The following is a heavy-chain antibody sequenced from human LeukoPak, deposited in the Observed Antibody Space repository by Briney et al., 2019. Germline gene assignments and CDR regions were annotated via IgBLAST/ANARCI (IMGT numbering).Heavy chain of an antibody. D-gene: IGHD4-17*01. J-gene: IGHJ4*02. CDR3: ARSPDDYGDYFDY. V-gene: IGHV3-7*01. Sequence: GGSLRLSCAASGFTFSSYGMSWVRQAPGKGLEWVANIKQDGSEKYYVDSVKGRFTISRDNAKNSLYLQMNSLRAEDTAVYYCARSPDDYGDYFDYWGQGTLVTVS. CDR1: GFTFSSYG. CDR2: IKQDGSEK.